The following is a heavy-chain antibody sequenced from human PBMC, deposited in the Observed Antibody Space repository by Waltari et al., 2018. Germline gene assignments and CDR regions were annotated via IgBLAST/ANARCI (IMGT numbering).Heavy chain of an antibody. CDR1: GGTFSSYA. V-gene: IGHV1-69*01. D-gene: IGHD6-13*01. CDR2: IIPIFGTA. CDR3: ARGGYSSSWFPPRGMDV. J-gene: IGHJ6*02. Sequence: QVQLVQSGAEVKKPGSSVKVSCKASGGTFSSYAISWVRQAPGQGLEWMGGIIPIFGTANYAQKFQGRVTITADESTSTAYMELSSLRSEDTAVYYCARGGYSSSWFPPRGMDVWGQGTTVTVSS.